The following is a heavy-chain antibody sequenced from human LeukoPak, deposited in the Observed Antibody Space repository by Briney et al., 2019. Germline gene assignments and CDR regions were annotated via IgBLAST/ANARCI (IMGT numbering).Heavy chain of an antibody. V-gene: IGHV3-53*01. CDR3: ARDYGDFAYGMDV. J-gene: IGHJ6*02. CDR1: GFTVSRNY. Sequence: GGSLRLSCAASGFTVSRNYMSWVRQAPGKGLEWVSVIYSGGSTYYADSVKGRFTISRDNSKNTLYLQMNSLRAEDTAVYYCARDYGDFAYGMDVWGQGTTVTVSS. D-gene: IGHD4-17*01. CDR2: IYSGGST.